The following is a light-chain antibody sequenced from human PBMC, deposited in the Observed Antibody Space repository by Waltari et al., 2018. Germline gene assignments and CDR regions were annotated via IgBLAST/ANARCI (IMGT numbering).Light chain of an antibody. V-gene: IGLV4-69*01. J-gene: IGLJ2*01. CDR1: SGHSSYA. Sequence: QLVLTQSPSASASLGASVKLTCTLSSGHSSYAIAWHQQQPEKGPRYLMKVNSDGSHKKGDGIPDRFSGSSSGTERYLTISSLQSEDEADYYCQTWGTGIQVFGGGTKLT. CDR3: QTWGTGIQV. CDR2: VNSDGSH.